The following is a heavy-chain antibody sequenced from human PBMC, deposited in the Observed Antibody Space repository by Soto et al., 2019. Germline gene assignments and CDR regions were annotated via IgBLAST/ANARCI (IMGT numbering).Heavy chain of an antibody. CDR1: GGSFSGYY. D-gene: IGHD3-16*02. CDR3: ARGRYPRRYYYYMDV. V-gene: IGHV4-34*01. J-gene: IGHJ6*03. Sequence: SETLSLTCAVYGGSFSGYYCRWIRQPPGKGLEWIGEINHSGSTNYNPSLKSRVTISVDTSKNQFSLKLSSVTAADTAVYYCARGRYPRRYYYYMDVWGKGTTVTVSS. CDR2: INHSGST.